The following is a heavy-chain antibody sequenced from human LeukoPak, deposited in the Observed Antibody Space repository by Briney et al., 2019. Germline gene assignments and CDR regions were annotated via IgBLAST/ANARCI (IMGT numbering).Heavy chain of an antibody. Sequence: GESMKISSKASGYSFTSYWIGWLRQMPGKGRGGLGFIYSGDAHTSYNPSLQGHVTISADKSISPAYLQWSSLKASDTAMNYCARLFYYGSGERWFDPWGQGTLVTVSS. J-gene: IGHJ5*02. CDR2: IYSGDAHT. CDR1: GYSFTSYW. V-gene: IGHV5-51*01. D-gene: IGHD3-10*01. CDR3: ARLFYYGSGERWFDP.